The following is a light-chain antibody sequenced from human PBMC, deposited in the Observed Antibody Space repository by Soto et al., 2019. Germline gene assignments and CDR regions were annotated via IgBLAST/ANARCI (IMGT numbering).Light chain of an antibody. CDR1: QTVRNN. CDR2: GAS. CDR3: QQYNNWQT. J-gene: IGKJ1*01. V-gene: IGKV3-15*01. Sequence: FVLTHSPGTLYFSPGERATLSCGASQTVRNNYLAWYQQKPGQAPRLLIYGASTRATGIPARFSGSGSGTEFTLTISSLQSEDFAVYYCQQYNNWQTFGQGTKVDIK.